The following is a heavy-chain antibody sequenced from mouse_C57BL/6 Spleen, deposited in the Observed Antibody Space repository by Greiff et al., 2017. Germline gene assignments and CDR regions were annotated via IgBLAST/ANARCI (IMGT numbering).Heavy chain of an antibody. CDR1: GYTFTSYW. Sequence: QVHVKQPGAELVMPGASVKLSCKASGYTFTSYWMHWVKQRPGQGLEWIGEIDPSDSYTNYNQKFKGKSTLTVDKSSSTAYMQLSSLTSEDSAVYYCARFAITTVVATRYFDVWGTGTTVTVSS. J-gene: IGHJ1*03. CDR2: IDPSDSYT. V-gene: IGHV1-69*01. D-gene: IGHD1-1*01. CDR3: ARFAITTVVATRYFDV.